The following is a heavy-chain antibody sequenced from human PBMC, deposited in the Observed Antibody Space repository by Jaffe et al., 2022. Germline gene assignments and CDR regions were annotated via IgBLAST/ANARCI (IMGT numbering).Heavy chain of an antibody. CDR2: IIPMYGTS. V-gene: IGHV1-69*01. J-gene: IGHJ4*02. D-gene: IGHD2-2*01. Sequence: QVQLVQSGAEVKNPGSSVKVSCKTSGGTFNIYAINWVRQAPGQGLEWMGGIIPMYGTSSYAQQFQGRVTITADESTTTAYMELSSLRSEDTAIYYCAREGKYCSGSSCPCGYWGQGTPVTVSS. CDR3: AREGKYCSGSSCPCGY. CDR1: GGTFNIYA.